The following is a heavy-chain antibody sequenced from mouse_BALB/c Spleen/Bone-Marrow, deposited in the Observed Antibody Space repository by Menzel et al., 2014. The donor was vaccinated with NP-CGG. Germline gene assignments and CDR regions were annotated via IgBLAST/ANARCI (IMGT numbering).Heavy chain of an antibody. V-gene: IGHV1S135*01. CDR1: GYAFTDYN. D-gene: IGHD2-3*01. Sequence: EVQLQQSGPELVKPGASVKVSCKASGYAFTDYNIYWVKQRHGKSLEWIGYIDLYNGGTSYNQKFKGKATSTVDKSSSTAYMHLNSLTSEDSAVYYCARLGDGYYDALDYWGQGTSVTVSS. J-gene: IGHJ4*01. CDR2: IDLYNGGT. CDR3: ARLGDGYYDALDY.